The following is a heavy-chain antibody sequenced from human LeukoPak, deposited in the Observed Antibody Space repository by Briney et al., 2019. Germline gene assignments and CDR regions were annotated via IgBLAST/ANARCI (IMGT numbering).Heavy chain of an antibody. J-gene: IGHJ5*02. Sequence: GSLRPPWAASGFTFNDYYRSWIRQAPGKGLEWLSYINIGGTNTHYADSVKGRFTISRDSAKKSLYLEMNNLRAEDTAVYYCATDGAGFDTWGQGVLVTVSS. CDR1: GFTFNDYY. CDR3: ATDGAGFDT. V-gene: IGHV3-11*01. CDR2: INIGGTNT.